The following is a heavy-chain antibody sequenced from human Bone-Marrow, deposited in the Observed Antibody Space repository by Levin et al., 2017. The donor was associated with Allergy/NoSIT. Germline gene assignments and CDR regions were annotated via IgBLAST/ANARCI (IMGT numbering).Heavy chain of an antibody. V-gene: IGHV3-33*08. D-gene: IGHD4-11*01. CDR3: ARLRGMSTYSAPFDV. Sequence: SLKISCEASGFTFGDYGMHWVRQVPDKGLEWVGMIWEDGSKQFYLDSVTGRFTISRDNSKNTVSLQMHSLRVDDTAVYYCARLRGMSTYSAPFDVWGHGTLVTVTS. CDR2: IWEDGSKQ. CDR1: GFTFGDYG. J-gene: IGHJ3*01.